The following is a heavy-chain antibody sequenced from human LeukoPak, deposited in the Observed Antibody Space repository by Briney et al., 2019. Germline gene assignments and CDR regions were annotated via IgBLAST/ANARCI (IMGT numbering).Heavy chain of an antibody. CDR2: IYSVGST. CDR3: ARTVYGSGSPYY. D-gene: IGHD3-10*01. Sequence: PGGSLRLSCAASGFTVSSTYMSWVRQAPGKGLEWVSLIYSVGSTYYADSVKGRFTISRDNSKNTLYLQMNSLRAEDTAVYYCARTVYGSGSPYYWGQGTLVTVSS. J-gene: IGHJ4*02. CDR1: GFTVSSTY. V-gene: IGHV3-66*01.